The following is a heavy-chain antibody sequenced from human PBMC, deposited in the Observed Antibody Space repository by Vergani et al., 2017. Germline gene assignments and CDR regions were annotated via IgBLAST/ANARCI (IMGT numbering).Heavy chain of an antibody. Sequence: EVQLLESGGGLVQPGGSLRLSCAASGFTFSSYAMSWVRQAPGKGLEWVSAISGSGGSTYYADSVKGRFTISRDNAKNSLYLQMNSLRAEDTAVYYCARDMEQWLAPDYWGQGTLVTVSS. CDR1: GFTFSSYA. D-gene: IGHD6-19*01. CDR3: ARDMEQWLAPDY. CDR2: ISGSGGST. J-gene: IGHJ4*02. V-gene: IGHV3-23*01.